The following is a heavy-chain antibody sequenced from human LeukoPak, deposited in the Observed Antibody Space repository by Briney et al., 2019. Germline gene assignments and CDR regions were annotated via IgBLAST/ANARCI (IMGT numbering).Heavy chain of an antibody. D-gene: IGHD6-19*01. CDR2: IIPIFGTS. V-gene: IGHV1-69*13. CDR3: ARQRGSGWYLELDY. J-gene: IGHJ4*02. CDR1: GGTFSTYA. Sequence: GASVKVSCKASGGTFSTYAISWVRQAPGQGLEWMGGIIPIFGTSNYAQNFQGRVTITADESTSTAYMELSSLRSEDTAVYYCARQRGSGWYLELDYWGQGTLVTVSS.